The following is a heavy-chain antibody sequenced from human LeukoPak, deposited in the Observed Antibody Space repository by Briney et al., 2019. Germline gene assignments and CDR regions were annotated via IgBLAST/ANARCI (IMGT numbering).Heavy chain of an antibody. CDR2: IYYSGST. D-gene: IGHD3-16*02. V-gene: IGHV4-39*01. CDR3: ARRLSGYTFDY. J-gene: IGHJ4*02. Sequence: SETLSLTCTVSGGSISSSNHHWDWIRQPPGKGLEWIGNIYYSGSTYYNPSLKSRVTISVDTSRNHFSLRLSSVTAADTAVYYCARRLSGYTFDYWGQGTLVTVSS. CDR1: GGSISSSNHH.